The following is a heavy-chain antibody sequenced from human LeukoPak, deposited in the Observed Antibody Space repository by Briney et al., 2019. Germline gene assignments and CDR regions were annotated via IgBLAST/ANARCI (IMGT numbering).Heavy chain of an antibody. J-gene: IGHJ5*02. CDR1: GGSISSSSYY. V-gene: IGHV4-39*07. Sequence: SETLSLTCTVSGGSISSSSYYWGWIRQPPGKGLEWIGSIYYSGSTYYNPSLKSRVTISVDTSKNQFSLKLSSVTAADTAVYYCARDPHVNSGITMVRGAILGWFDPWGQGTLVTVSS. CDR3: ARDPHVNSGITMVRGAILGWFDP. D-gene: IGHD3-10*01. CDR2: IYYSGST.